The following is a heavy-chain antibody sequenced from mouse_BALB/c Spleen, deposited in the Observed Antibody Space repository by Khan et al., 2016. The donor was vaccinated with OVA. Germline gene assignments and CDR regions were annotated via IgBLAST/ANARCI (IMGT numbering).Heavy chain of an antibody. CDR1: GYTFTSYV. Sequence: EVQLQQSGPELVKPGASVKMSCKASGYTFTSYVMHWVKQKPGLGPEWIGYIYPFNDDTKYNEKFKGKATLTSDKSSNTAYMELSSLTSEDSAVECCARGGYGTSFAFWGQGTLVTVSA. V-gene: IGHV1S136*01. D-gene: IGHD2-10*02. CDR2: IYPFNDDT. CDR3: ARGGYGTSFAF. J-gene: IGHJ3*01.